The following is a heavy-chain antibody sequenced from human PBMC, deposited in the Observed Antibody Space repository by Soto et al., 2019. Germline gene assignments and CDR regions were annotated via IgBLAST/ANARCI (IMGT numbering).Heavy chain of an antibody. Sequence: QVQLVQSGAEVQNPGASVKVSCKASGYTFTSYYMHWVRQAPGQGLEWMGIINPSGGSTSYAQKFQGRVTMTRDTATCTVYMELSSLRSEDTAVYYCARCPGYSSSWGYYGMDVWGQGTTVTVSS. V-gene: IGHV1-46*01. CDR1: GYTFTSYY. J-gene: IGHJ6*02. CDR3: ARCPGYSSSWGYYGMDV. CDR2: INPSGGST. D-gene: IGHD6-13*01.